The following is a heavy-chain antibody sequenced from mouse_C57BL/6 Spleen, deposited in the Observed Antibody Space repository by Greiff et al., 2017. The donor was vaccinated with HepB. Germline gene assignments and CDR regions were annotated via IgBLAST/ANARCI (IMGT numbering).Heavy chain of an antibody. CDR3: ARVGRGYYFDY. CDR1: GYSITRGYY. Sequence: DVQLQESGPGLVKPSQSLSLTCSVTGYSITRGYYWNWIRQFPGNKLEWMGYISYDGSNNYNPSLKNRISITRDTSKNQFFLKLNSVTTEDTANYYCARVGRGYYFDYWGQGTTLTVSS. CDR2: ISYDGSN. J-gene: IGHJ2*01. V-gene: IGHV3-6*01. D-gene: IGHD4-1*01.